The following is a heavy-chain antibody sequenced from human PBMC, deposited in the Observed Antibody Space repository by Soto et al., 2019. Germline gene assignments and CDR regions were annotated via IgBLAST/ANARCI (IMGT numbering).Heavy chain of an antibody. CDR3: AKDLTYCGGDCYPRDAFDI. V-gene: IGHV3-23*01. CDR2: ISGSGGST. D-gene: IGHD2-21*01. J-gene: IGHJ3*02. Sequence: GGSLRLSCGASGFTFSSYSMSWVRQAPGKGLEWVSAISGSGGSTYYADSVKGRFTISRDNSKNTLYLQMNSLRAEDTAVYYCAKDLTYCGGDCYPRDAFDIWGQGTMVTVSS. CDR1: GFTFSSYS.